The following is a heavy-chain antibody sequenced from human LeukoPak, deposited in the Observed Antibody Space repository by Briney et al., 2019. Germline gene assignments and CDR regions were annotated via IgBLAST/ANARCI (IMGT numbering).Heavy chain of an antibody. Sequence: PSETLSLTCAVYGGSFSGYYWSWIRQPPGKGLEWIGEINHSGSTNYNPSLKSRVTISVDTSKNQFSLKLSSVTAADTAVYYCLSLTGHFDYVWGSYRPNYVDYWGQGTLVTVSS. CDR3: LSLTGHFDYVWGSYRPNYVDY. D-gene: IGHD3-16*02. CDR1: GGSFSGYY. CDR2: INHSGST. V-gene: IGHV4-34*01. J-gene: IGHJ4*02.